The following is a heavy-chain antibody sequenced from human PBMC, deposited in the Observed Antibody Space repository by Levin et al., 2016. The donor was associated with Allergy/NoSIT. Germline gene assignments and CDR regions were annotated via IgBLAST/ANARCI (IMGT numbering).Heavy chain of an antibody. D-gene: IGHD6-13*01. CDR2: ISGNGGTT. CDR1: GFTFSNYA. Sequence: GGSLRLSCAASGFTFSNYAMTWVRQAPGKGLEWVSGISGNGGTTYYADSVKGRFTISRDNSKNTLYLQMNSLRAEDTAVYYCAKDREEKQLVPEDFDYWGQGTLVTVSS. J-gene: IGHJ4*02. CDR3: AKDREEKQLVPEDFDY. V-gene: IGHV3-23*01.